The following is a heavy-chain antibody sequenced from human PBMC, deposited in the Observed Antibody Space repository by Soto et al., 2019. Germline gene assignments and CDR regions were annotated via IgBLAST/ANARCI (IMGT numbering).Heavy chain of an antibody. CDR2: ISFDGNNI. J-gene: IGHJ4*02. V-gene: IGHV3-30-3*01. CDR1: GFNFSFYA. D-gene: IGHD2-2*01. CDR3: ARVGCSSIWWVPQFDN. Sequence: GGSLRLSCASSGFNFSFYAMHWVRQTPGKGLEWVAVISFDGNNIYYADSVRGRFTISRDSSSSMLYLQMNNLKPEDSAIYYCARVGCSSIWWVPQFDNWVQGTLVTVSS.